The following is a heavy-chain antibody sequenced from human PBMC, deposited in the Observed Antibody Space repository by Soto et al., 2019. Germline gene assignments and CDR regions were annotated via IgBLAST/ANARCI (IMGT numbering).Heavy chain of an antibody. V-gene: IGHV1-69*08. CDR1: GGTFSSYT. Sequence: QVQLVQSGAEVKKPGSSVKVSCKASGGTFSSYTISWVRQAPGQGLEWMGRIIPILGIANYAQKFQGRVTITADKSTITAYMELSSLRSEDTAVYYCARDRYSSGWQFDYWGQGTLVTVSS. CDR2: IIPILGIA. D-gene: IGHD6-19*01. CDR3: ARDRYSSGWQFDY. J-gene: IGHJ4*02.